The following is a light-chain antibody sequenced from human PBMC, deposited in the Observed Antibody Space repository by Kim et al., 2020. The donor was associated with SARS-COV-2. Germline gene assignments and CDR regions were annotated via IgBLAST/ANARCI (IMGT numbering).Light chain of an antibody. CDR2: GTS. V-gene: IGKV1-6*01. CDR1: QDIRND. CDR3: LRYFNDPQT. J-gene: IGKJ1*01. Sequence: AIQMTQSPSSLSASVGDSVTITCRASQDIRNDLAWYQQKLQKAPKSLIFGTSTLQSGVPSRSSGSVSGTNSTLTISGLQPEDFATYYCLRYFNDPQTFGQGTQVDIK.